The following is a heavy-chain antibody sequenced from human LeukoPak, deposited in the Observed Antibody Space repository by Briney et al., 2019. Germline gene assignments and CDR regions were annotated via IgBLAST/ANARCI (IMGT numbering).Heavy chain of an antibody. CDR2: LHYTGST. D-gene: IGHD3-10*01. J-gene: IGHJ4*02. V-gene: IGHV4-59*01. CDR1: GGSLSPNY. Sequence: SETLSLTCRVSGGSLSPNYWNWVRQTPGKGLECIGYLHYTGSTSYNPSLKSRITISVDTSENQVSLTVKSVTAADTAVYYCARGYYDSRSHYLVAFDLWGQGVLVTVSS. CDR3: ARGYYDSRSHYLVAFDL.